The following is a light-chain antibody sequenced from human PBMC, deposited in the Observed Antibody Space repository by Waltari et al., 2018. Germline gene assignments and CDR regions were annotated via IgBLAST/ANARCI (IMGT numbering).Light chain of an antibody. CDR1: SSDVGGYNY. J-gene: IGLJ2*01. CDR3: CSCGGSYTLR. Sequence: QSALTQPRSVSGSPGQSVTISCTGGSSDVGGYNYVFWYQQPPGKAPKLLIYDVFKGPSWVPDRCSASNSGNTASLTISGLQADDGADCHFCSCGGSYTLRVGGGTKLTGL. V-gene: IGLV2-11*01. CDR2: DVF.